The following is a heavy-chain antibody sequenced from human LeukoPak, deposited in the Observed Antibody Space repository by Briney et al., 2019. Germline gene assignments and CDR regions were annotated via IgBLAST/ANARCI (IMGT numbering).Heavy chain of an antibody. D-gene: IGHD3-9*01. CDR1: GYTFTSYA. CDR3: ARTLTGYYYFDY. Sequence: ASVKVSCKASGYTFTSYAMHWVRQAPGQRLEWMGWINAGNGNTKYSQKFQGRVTITRDTSASTAYIELSSLRSEDTAVYYCARTLTGYYYFDYWGQGTLVTVSS. J-gene: IGHJ4*02. V-gene: IGHV1-3*01. CDR2: INAGNGNT.